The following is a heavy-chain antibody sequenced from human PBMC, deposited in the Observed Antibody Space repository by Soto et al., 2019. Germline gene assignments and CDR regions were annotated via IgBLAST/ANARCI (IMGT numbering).Heavy chain of an antibody. Sequence: PVWSLSLSCSASGFTFSSYAMHWVRQAPGKGLEYVSAISSNGGITYYAESAKVRFTISRDNSKNTLYLQMSSLRAEDTAVSYCVNNDTGTIPSTFAFDIWGQGTMVTVSS. CDR2: ISSNGGIT. D-gene: IGHD1-7*01. J-gene: IGHJ3*02. CDR3: VNNDTGTIPSTFAFDI. V-gene: IGHV3-64D*06. CDR1: GFTFSSYA.